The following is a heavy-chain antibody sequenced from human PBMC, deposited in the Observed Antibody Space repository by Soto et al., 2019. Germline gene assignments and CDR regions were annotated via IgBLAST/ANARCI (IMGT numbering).Heavy chain of an antibody. Sequence: QVQLVQSGAEVKKPGASVKVSCKASGYTFTSFDINWVRQATGQGLEWMGWMNPNSGNTGYAQRFQGRVTMTRNTSISTAYMELSSLRSEDTAVYYCASARGAAGGPDLFDYWGQGTLVTVSS. CDR1: GYTFTSFD. V-gene: IGHV1-8*01. D-gene: IGHD6-13*01. CDR2: MNPNSGNT. J-gene: IGHJ4*02. CDR3: ASARGAAGGPDLFDY.